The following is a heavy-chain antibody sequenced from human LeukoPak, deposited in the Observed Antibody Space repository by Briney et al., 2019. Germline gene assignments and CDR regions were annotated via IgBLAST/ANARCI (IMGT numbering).Heavy chain of an antibody. CDR2: ISGSGVST. V-gene: IGHV3-23*01. CDR3: VKDYTSGRYDAFDI. CDR1: GFTFSRYA. J-gene: IGHJ3*02. D-gene: IGHD6-19*01. Sequence: GGSLRLSCAASGFTFSRYAMSWVRQAPGKGLQWVSAISGSGVSTYYTDSVKGRFTISRDNSKSTLFLHMNSLTAEDTAVYYCVKDYTSGRYDAFDIWGQGTMVTVSS.